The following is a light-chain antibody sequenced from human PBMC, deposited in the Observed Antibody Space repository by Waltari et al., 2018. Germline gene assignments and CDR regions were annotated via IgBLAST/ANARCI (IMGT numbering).Light chain of an antibody. Sequence: DIQMTQSPSTLSASEGDRVTITCRASHTINNYLAWYQPKPGKAPKLVIYDASSLESGVPSRFSGSGSGTEFTLTISSLQPDDFATYYCQQYDFYSLTFGGGTRV. J-gene: IGKJ4*01. CDR2: DAS. V-gene: IGKV1-5*01. CDR3: QQYDFYSLT. CDR1: HTINNY.